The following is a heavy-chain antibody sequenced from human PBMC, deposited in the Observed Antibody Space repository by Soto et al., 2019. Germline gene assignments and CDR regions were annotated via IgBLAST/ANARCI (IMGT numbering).Heavy chain of an antibody. CDR3: AKSEGYCSGGSCSDYYYGMDV. D-gene: IGHD2-15*01. CDR2: ISGSGGST. J-gene: IGHJ6*02. Sequence: GSLRLSCAASGFTFSSYAMSWVRQAPGKGLEWVSAISGSGGSTYYADSVKGRFTISRDNSKNTLYLQMNSLRAEDTAVYYCAKSEGYCSGGSCSDYYYGMDVWGQGTTVTVSS. CDR1: GFTFSSYA. V-gene: IGHV3-23*01.